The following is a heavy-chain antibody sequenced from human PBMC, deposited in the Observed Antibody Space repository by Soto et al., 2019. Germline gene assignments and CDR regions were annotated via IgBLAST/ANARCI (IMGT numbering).Heavy chain of an antibody. D-gene: IGHD3-10*01. CDR3: AKDRWGSKDAFGI. Sequence: PGGSLRLSCAASGFTFSSYGMHWVRQAPGKGLEWVALISYDGSSKDYADSVKGRFTISRDNSKNTLSLQMNSLTTEDTAVYYCAKDRWGSKDAFGIWGQGTMVTVSS. J-gene: IGHJ3*02. CDR2: ISYDGSSK. CDR1: GFTFSSYG. V-gene: IGHV3-30*18.